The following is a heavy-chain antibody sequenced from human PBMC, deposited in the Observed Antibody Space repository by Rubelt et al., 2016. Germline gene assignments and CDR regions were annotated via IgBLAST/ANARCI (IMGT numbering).Heavy chain of an antibody. Sequence: QVQLQESGPGLVKPSETLSLTCTVSGYSISSGYNWGWIRQPPGKGLEWIGSIYHSGRTYYNPSLKSRVTISLDTSKNQFSLNLSSVAAADTAVYYCAREGTYFDYWCQENLVTVSS. J-gene: IGHJ4*02. CDR3: AREGTYFDY. CDR2: IYHSGRT. CDR1: GYSISSGYN. V-gene: IGHV4-38-2*02.